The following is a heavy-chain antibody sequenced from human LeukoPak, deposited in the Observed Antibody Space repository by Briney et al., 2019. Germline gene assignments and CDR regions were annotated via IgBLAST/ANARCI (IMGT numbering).Heavy chain of an antibody. CDR3: ARDVSGSFDY. J-gene: IGHJ4*02. CDR2: ISYDGSNK. V-gene: IGHV3-30-3*01. CDR1: GFTFSGHA. Sequence: GGSLKLSCAASGFTFSGHAMHWVRQAPGKGLEWVAVISYDGSNKYYADSVKGRFTISRDNSKNTLYLQMNSLRAEDTAVYYSARDVSGSFDYWGQGTLVTVSS. D-gene: IGHD1-26*01.